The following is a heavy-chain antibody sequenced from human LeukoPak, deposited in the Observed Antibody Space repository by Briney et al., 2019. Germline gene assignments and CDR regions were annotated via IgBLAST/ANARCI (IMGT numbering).Heavy chain of an antibody. V-gene: IGHV4-59*01. CDR3: ARSYSYGPFDY. D-gene: IGHD5-18*01. CDR2: IYYSGST. Sequence: SETLSLTCTVSGGSITSYYWSWIRQSPGKGLEWIGYIYYSGSTNYNPSLKSRVTISVDTSKNQFSLKLSSVTAADTAVYYCARSYSYGPFDYWGQGTLVTVSS. J-gene: IGHJ4*02. CDR1: GGSITSYY.